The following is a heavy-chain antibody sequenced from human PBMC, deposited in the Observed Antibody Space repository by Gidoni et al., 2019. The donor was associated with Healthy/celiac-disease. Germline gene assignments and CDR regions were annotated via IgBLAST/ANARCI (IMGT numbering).Heavy chain of an antibody. D-gene: IGHD2-15*01. V-gene: IGHV4-34*01. J-gene: IGHJ4*02. CDR2: INHSGST. CDR3: ARGRAATLRY. CDR1: GGSFSGYY. Sequence: QVQLQQWGAGLLTPSETLSLTCAVYGGSFSGYYWSWIRQPPGKGLEWIGEINHSGSTNYNPSLKSRVTISVDTSKNQFSLKLSSVTAADTAVYYCARGRAATLRYWGQGTLVTVSS.